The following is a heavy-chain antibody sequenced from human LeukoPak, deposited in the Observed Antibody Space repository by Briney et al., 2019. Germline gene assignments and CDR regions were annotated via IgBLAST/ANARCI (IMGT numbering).Heavy chain of an antibody. CDR3: AREAYCSSTSCYYGDYYYYYYMDV. CDR2: ISAYNGNT. D-gene: IGHD2-2*01. J-gene: IGHJ6*03. CDR1: GYTFTSYG. V-gene: IGHV1-18*01. Sequence: ASVKVSCKASGYTFTSYGISWVRQAPGQGLEWMGWISAYNGNTNYAQKLQGRVTMTTDPSTSTAYMELRSLRSDDTAVYYCAREAYCSSTSCYYGDYYYYYYMDVWGKGTTVTVSS.